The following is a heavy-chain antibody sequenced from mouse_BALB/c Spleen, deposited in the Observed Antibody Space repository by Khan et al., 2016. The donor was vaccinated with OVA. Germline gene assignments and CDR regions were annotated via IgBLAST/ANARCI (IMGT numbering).Heavy chain of an antibody. J-gene: IGHJ3*01. Sequence: VQLQQSGTVLARPGASVKMSCKASGYTFTSYWMHWVKQRPGQGLEWIGDIYPGNTDTNYNQKFKGKAKLTAVTSTSTAYMELSSLTNEDSEVYDCRRPSGDDAWFAYWGQGTLVTVSA. CDR1: GYTFTSYW. CDR2: IYPGNTDT. D-gene: IGHD2-2*01. CDR3: RRPSGDDAWFAY. V-gene: IGHV1-5*01.